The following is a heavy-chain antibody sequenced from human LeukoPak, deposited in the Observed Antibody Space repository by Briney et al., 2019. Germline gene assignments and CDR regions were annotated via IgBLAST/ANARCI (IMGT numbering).Heavy chain of an antibody. J-gene: IGHJ4*02. D-gene: IGHD6-19*01. Sequence: GGSLRLSCAASGFTFSSYEMNWVRQAPGKGLEWVSYISSSGSTIYYADSVKGRFTISRDDAKNSLYLQMNSLRAEDTAVYYCASSGWYVAFGDYFDCWGQGTLVTVSS. CDR2: ISSSGSTI. CDR1: GFTFSSYE. CDR3: ASSGWYVAFGDYFDC. V-gene: IGHV3-48*03.